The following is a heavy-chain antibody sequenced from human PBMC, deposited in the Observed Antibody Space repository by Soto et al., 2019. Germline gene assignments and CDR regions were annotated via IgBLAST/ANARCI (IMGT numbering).Heavy chain of an antibody. D-gene: IGHD3-22*01. Sequence: GGSLRLSCAASGFTFSSYAMHWVRQAPGKGLEWVAVISYDGSNKYYADSVKGRFTISRDNSKNTLYLQMNSLRAEDTAVYYCARDSPSRGYYYDSSGYYYGSLDYWGQGTLVTVSS. J-gene: IGHJ4*02. CDR3: ARDSPSRGYYYDSSGYYYGSLDY. V-gene: IGHV3-30-3*01. CDR2: ISYDGSNK. CDR1: GFTFSSYA.